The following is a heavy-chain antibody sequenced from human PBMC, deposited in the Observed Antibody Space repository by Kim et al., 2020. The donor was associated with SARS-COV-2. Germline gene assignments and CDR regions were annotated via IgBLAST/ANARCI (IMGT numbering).Heavy chain of an antibody. CDR3: ARRRGTGSYYRGGHDF. CDR1: GYSFTNYW. Sequence: GESLKISCKGSGYSFTNYWIGWVRQMPGKGLEWVAFIYPDDSDARYCPSFQGQVTISVDKSISTVFLQWSSLKASDSAMYYCARRRGTGSYYRGGHDFWG. CDR2: IYPDDSDA. D-gene: IGHD1-26*01. V-gene: IGHV5-51*01. J-gene: IGHJ4*01.